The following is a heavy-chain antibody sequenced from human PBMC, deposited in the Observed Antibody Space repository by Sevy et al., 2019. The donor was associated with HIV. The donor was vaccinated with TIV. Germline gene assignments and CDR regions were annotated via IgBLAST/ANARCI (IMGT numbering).Heavy chain of an antibody. V-gene: IGHV4-59*13. CDR3: ARAPPVRSGDDSLNWFDP. Sequence: SETLSLTCTVSGGSISVYYWSWIRQPPGKALEYIGDIYYTGSTNYNPALKSRVTISVDTSKNQRSLKLSSVTAADTAVYYCARAPPVRSGDDSLNWFDPWGQGTLVTVSS. D-gene: IGHD5-12*01. CDR2: IYYTGST. CDR1: GGSISVYY. J-gene: IGHJ5*02.